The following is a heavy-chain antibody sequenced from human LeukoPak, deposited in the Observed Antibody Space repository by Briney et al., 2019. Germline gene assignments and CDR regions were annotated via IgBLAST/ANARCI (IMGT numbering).Heavy chain of an antibody. CDR1: GFTFSSYA. D-gene: IGHD2-21*01. CDR3: AGCCYFDY. J-gene: IGHJ4*02. V-gene: IGHV3-30-3*01. Sequence: GGSPRLSCAASGFTFSSYAMHWVRQALGKGLEWVAVISYGGSNKYYADSVKGRFTISRDNSKNTLYLQMNSLRAEDTAVYYCAGCCYFDYWGQGTLVTVSS. CDR2: ISYGGSNK.